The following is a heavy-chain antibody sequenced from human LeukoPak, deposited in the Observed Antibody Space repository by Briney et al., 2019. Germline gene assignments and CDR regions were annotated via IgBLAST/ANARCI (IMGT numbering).Heavy chain of an antibody. Sequence: GGSLRLSCAASGFTFSIYTMNWVRQAPGKGLEWVSSISSSSNYIYYADSVKGRFTISRDNAKNSLYLQMNSLRAEDTAIYYCARGGTTGTTTPTDDAFDLWGQGTMVTVSS. CDR1: GFTFSIYT. J-gene: IGHJ3*01. CDR2: ISSSSNYI. CDR3: ARGGTTGTTTPTDDAFDL. V-gene: IGHV3-21*04. D-gene: IGHD1-1*01.